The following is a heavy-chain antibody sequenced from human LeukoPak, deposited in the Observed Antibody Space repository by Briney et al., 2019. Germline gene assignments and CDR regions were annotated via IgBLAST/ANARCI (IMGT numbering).Heavy chain of an antibody. D-gene: IGHD1-26*01. CDR3: ARWDGYYMDV. CDR2: ISSSSSYI. CDR1: GFTFSRHS. V-gene: IGHV3-21*01. J-gene: IGHJ6*03. Sequence: KTGWSLRSSSATSGFTFSRHSINLVRQAPAKGLEWVSSISSSSSYIYYADSVKGRFTISRDNAKNSLYLQMNSLRAEDTAVYYCARWDGYYMDVWGKGTTVTVSS.